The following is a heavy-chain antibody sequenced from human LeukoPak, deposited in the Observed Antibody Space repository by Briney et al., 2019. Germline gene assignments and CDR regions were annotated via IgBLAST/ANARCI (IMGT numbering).Heavy chain of an antibody. CDR3: ARDRASGSYYLRYFDY. D-gene: IGHD1-26*01. Sequence: TSETLSLTCTVSGGSISSGGYYWSWIRQHPGKGLEWIGYIYYSWSTYYNPSLKSRVTISVDTSKNQFSLKLSSVTAADTAVYYCARDRASGSYYLRYFDYWGQGTLVTVSS. CDR2: IYYSWST. J-gene: IGHJ4*02. V-gene: IGHV4-31*03. CDR1: GGSISSGGYY.